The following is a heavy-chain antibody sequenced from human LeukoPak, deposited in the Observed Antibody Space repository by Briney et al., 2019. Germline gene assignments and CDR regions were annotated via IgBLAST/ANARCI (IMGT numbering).Heavy chain of an antibody. V-gene: IGHV4-39*01. Sequence: SETLSLTCSVSGGSISSSNYYWGWIRQPPGKGLEWIGSIYYSGSTYYNPSLKSRVTISVDTSKNQFSLKLSSVTAADTAVYYCARLVAAIDYFDYWGQGTLVTVSS. CDR3: ARLVAAIDYFDY. J-gene: IGHJ4*02. D-gene: IGHD2-15*01. CDR1: GGSISSSNYY. CDR2: IYYSGST.